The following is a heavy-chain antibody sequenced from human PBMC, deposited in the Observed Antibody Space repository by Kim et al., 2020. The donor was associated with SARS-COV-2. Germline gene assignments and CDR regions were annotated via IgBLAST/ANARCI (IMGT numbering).Heavy chain of an antibody. CDR1: GFTFGDYA. V-gene: IGHV3-49*03. D-gene: IGHD3-9*01. CDR2: IRSKAYGGTT. J-gene: IGHJ4*02. Sequence: GGSLRLSCTASGFTFGDYAMSWFRQAPGKGLEWVGFIRSKAYGGTTEYAASVKGRFTISRDDSKSIAYLQMNSLKTEETAVYYCTRGTYDILPGYYGAPFDYWGQRTLVTVSS. CDR3: TRGTYDILPGYYGAPFDY.